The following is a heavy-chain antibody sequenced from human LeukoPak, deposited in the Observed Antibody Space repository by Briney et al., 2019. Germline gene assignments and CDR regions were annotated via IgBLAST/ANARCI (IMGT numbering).Heavy chain of an antibody. Sequence: GGSLRLSCAASGFTFSSYSMNWVRQAPGEGLEWVSSISSSSSYIYYADSVKGRFTISRDNAKNSLYLQMNSLRAEDTAVYYCARDYYGSGSYPDYWGQGTLVTVSS. J-gene: IGHJ4*02. CDR1: GFTFSSYS. V-gene: IGHV3-21*01. CDR3: ARDYYGSGSYPDY. D-gene: IGHD3-10*01. CDR2: ISSSSSYI.